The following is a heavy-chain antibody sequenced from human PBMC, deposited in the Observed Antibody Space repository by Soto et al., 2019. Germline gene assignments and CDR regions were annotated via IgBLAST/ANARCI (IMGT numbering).Heavy chain of an antibody. Sequence: GSSVKGYCKTSGYTYSNYGSTWVRQAPGQPLEWLGWISLYSDGTNYAQKFQGRVSMTTDTSTTTAYMELRSLRSDDTAVYYCARVVPGAEAWFGPWGQGTLVTVSS. D-gene: IGHD2-2*01. V-gene: IGHV1-18*01. J-gene: IGHJ5*02. CDR2: ISLYSDGT. CDR3: ARVVPGAEAWFGP. CDR1: GYTYSNYG.